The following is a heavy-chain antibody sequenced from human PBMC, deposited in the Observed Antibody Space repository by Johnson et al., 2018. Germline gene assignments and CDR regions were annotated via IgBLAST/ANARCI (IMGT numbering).Heavy chain of an antibody. D-gene: IGHD4-17*01. CDR2: IPSSTSTE. V-gene: IGHV3-48*02. Sequence: VQLVQSGGGLVQPGGSLRLSCAASGFTFKKYVMNWVRQAPGKGLERISYIPSSTSTEYYADYVKGRFTSYRDNVKNSLFLHMTSLRDEDTAVYYCVRDCLAYADYGCFQDWGQGTLVTVSS. CDR3: VRDCLAYADYGCFQD. J-gene: IGHJ1*01. CDR1: GFTFKKYV.